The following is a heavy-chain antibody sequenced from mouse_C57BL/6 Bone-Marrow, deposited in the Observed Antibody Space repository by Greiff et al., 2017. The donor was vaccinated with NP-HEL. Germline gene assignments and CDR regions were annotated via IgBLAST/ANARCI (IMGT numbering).Heavy chain of an antibody. CDR3: ARGYDGSSYRWDFDV. J-gene: IGHJ1*03. D-gene: IGHD1-1*01. V-gene: IGHV1-81*01. CDR2: IYPSSGNT. CDR1: GYTFTSYG. Sequence: VQLQQSGAELARPGASVKLSCKASGYTFTSYGISWVTQRPGQGLAWIGDIYPSSGNTYYNVKFKGKATLTADKYSSTAYMELRSLTSEDSAVYVCARGYDGSSYRWDFDVWGTGTTVTVSS.